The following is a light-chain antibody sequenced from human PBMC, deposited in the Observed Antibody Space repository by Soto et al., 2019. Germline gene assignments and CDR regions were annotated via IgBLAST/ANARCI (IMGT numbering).Light chain of an antibody. CDR1: QGMSTY. CDR2: AAS. CDR3: QQLHSYPLT. V-gene: IGKV1-9*01. Sequence: IQLTQSPSSLSASIGDRVTITCRAGQGMSTYLAWYQQKPRKAPKLLIYAASTLQSGVPSRFSGSGSGTDFTLTISSLQPEDFATYYCQQLHSYPLTFGGGTKVEIK. J-gene: IGKJ4*01.